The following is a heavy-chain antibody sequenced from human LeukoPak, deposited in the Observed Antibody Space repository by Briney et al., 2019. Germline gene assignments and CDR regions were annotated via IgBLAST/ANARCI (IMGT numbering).Heavy chain of an antibody. D-gene: IGHD6-19*01. CDR2: MSDSGSFI. Sequence: GGSLRLSCAASGFTFSGYSMNWVRQAPGKGLEWVSSMSDSGSFIYYADSVKGRFTTSRDNAKNSLYLQMNSLRVEDTGVYYCARDSHGSGWTINWFDPWGQGTLVTVSS. V-gene: IGHV3-21*01. J-gene: IGHJ5*02. CDR3: ARDSHGSGWTINWFDP. CDR1: GFTFSGYS.